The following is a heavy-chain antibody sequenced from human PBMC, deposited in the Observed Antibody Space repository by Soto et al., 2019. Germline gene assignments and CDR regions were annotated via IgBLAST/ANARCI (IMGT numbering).Heavy chain of an antibody. D-gene: IGHD3-10*01. CDR1: GYSFTSYW. Sequence: WESLKISCQGSGYSFTSYWISWVRQMPGKGVEWMGRIDPSDFDSDYSPSFQGRVTISIDRSISTAYLQWSSLKASDTAMYYCARSFGASDYFDSWGQGTLVTVSS. CDR3: ARSFGASDYFDS. V-gene: IGHV5-10-1*01. J-gene: IGHJ4*02. CDR2: IDPSDFDS.